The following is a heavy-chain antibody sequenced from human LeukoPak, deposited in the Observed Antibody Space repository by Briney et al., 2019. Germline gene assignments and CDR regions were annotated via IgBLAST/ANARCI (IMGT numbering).Heavy chain of an antibody. D-gene: IGHD5-18*01. V-gene: IGHV3-21*01. CDR3: ARESLNGGYGPY. J-gene: IGHJ4*02. Sequence: PGGSLRLSCAASGFTFSSYSMNWVRQAPGKGLEWVSSISSSSSYIYYADSVRGRFIISRDNAKNSLYLQMNSLRAEDTAVYYCARESLNGGYGPYWGQGTLVTVSS. CDR1: GFTFSSYS. CDR2: ISSSSSYI.